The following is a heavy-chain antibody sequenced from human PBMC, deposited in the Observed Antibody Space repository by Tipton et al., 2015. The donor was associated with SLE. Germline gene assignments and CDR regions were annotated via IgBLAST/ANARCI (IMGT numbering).Heavy chain of an antibody. J-gene: IGHJ4*02. CDR1: GGSVTHYY. CDR3: ARVGTGNFDY. V-gene: IGHV4-59*02. D-gene: IGHD1-1*01. Sequence: TLSLTCTVSGGSVTHYYWSWIRQPPGKGLEWIGYIYYSGNTNYNPSLKSRLTISLDTSKNQFSLKLSSVTAADTAVYYCARVGTGNFDYWGQGTLVTVSS. CDR2: IYYSGNT.